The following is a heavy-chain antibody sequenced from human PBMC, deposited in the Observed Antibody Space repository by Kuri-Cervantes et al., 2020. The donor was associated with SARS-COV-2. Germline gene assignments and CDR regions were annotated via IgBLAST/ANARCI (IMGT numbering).Heavy chain of an antibody. D-gene: IGHD2-15*01. CDR3: ATAAETYCRGGSCYSGGRGWFDP. CDR1: GYTLTELS. J-gene: IGHJ5*02. V-gene: IGHV1-24*01. CDR2: FDPEDGET. Sequence: ASVKVSCKVSGYTLTELSMHWVRQAPGKGLEWRGGFDPEDGETIYAQKIQGRVTMTEDTSTDTAYMELSSLRSEDTAVYYCATAAETYCRGGSCYSGGRGWFDPWGQGTLVTVSS.